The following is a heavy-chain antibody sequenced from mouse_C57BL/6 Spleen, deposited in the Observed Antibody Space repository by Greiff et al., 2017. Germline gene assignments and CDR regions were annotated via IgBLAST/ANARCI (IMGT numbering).Heavy chain of an antibody. D-gene: IGHD1-1*01. J-gene: IGHJ2*01. Sequence: EVKLMESGGGLVKPGGSLKLSCAASGFTFSDYGMHWVRQAPVKGLEWVAYISSGSSTIYYADTVKGRFTISRDNAKNTLFLQMTSLRSEDTAMYYCARTVVAFDYWGQGTTLTVSS. CDR1: GFTFSDYG. CDR2: ISSGSSTI. CDR3: ARTVVAFDY. V-gene: IGHV5-17*01.